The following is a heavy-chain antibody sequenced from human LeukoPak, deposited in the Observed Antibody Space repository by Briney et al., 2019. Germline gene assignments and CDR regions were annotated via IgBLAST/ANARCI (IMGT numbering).Heavy chain of an antibody. CDR1: GFTFSSYA. D-gene: IGHD3-10*01. J-gene: IGHJ4*02. V-gene: IGHV3-23*01. CDR3: AKALYYYGSGSYSYYFDY. CDR2: ISGSGGST. Sequence: GGSLRLSCAASGFTFSSYAISWVRQAPGKGLEWVSAISGSGGSTYYADSVKGRFTISRDNSKNTLYPQMNSLRAEDTAVYYCAKALYYYGSGSYSYYFDYWGQGTLVTVSS.